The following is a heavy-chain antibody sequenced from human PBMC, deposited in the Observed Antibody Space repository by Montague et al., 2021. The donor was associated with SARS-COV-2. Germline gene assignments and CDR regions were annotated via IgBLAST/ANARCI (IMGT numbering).Heavy chain of an antibody. CDR3: ARVPINRITVFGVVTCCWYFDL. D-gene: IGHD3-3*01. J-gene: IGHJ2*01. Sequence: TLSLTCTVSGGSISSGGYYWSWIRQHPGKGLEWIGFIYYSGSTYYNPSLKSRVTISVDTSKNQFSLKMSSVTAADTAVYYCARVPINRITVFGVVTCCWYFDLWGQGTLVTVSS. CDR1: GGSISSGGYY. V-gene: IGHV4-31*03. CDR2: IYYSGST.